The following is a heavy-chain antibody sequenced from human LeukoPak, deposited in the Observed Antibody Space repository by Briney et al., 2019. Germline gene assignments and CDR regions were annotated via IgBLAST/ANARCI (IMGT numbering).Heavy chain of an antibody. Sequence: ASETLSLTCTVSGGSISSSSYYWGWIRQPPGKGLEWIGSIYYSGSTYYNPSLKSRVTISVDTSKNQFSLKLSSVTAADTAVYYCARVIRDTLYYFDYWGQGTLVTVSS. J-gene: IGHJ4*02. CDR1: GGSISSSSYY. CDR2: IYYSGST. D-gene: IGHD3-10*01. V-gene: IGHV4-39*01. CDR3: ARVIRDTLYYFDY.